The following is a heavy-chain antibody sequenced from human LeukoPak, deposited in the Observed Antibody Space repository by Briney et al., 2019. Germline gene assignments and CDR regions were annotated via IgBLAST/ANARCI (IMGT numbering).Heavy chain of an antibody. CDR1: GFTFSRYA. Sequence: SGGSLRLSCVASGFTFSRYAMSWVRQAPGKGLEWISSISGSGGDTYYADSVRGRITISRDNPKNMLYLQVRSLSPEDTAVYYCAKEWSMIVDYFDFWGQGTLVTVSS. J-gene: IGHJ4*02. CDR2: ISGSGGDT. D-gene: IGHD3-22*01. CDR3: AKEWSMIVDYFDF. V-gene: IGHV3-23*01.